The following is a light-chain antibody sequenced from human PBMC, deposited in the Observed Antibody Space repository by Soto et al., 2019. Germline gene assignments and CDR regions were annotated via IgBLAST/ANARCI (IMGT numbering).Light chain of an antibody. Sequence: DIQLTQSPSFLSASVGDRVTITCRASQGLSSDLAWYQQKPGKAPKLLIYAASTLQSGVPSRFSGSGSGTAFTLTISSLQPDDFATYYCPQLNSYPITFGQGTRLEMK. CDR3: PQLNSYPIT. J-gene: IGKJ5*01. CDR1: QGLSSD. CDR2: AAS. V-gene: IGKV1-9*01.